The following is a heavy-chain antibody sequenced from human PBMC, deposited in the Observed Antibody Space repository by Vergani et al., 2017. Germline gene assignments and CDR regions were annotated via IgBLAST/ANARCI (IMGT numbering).Heavy chain of an antibody. Sequence: EVQLLESGGGLVQPGGSLRLSCAASGFTFSSYSMNWVRQAPGKGLEWVSYISSSSSTIYYADSVKGRFTISRDNSKNTLYLQMNSLRAEDTAVYYCAKGSLGYCSGGSCYGAYWGQGTLVTVSS. CDR1: GFTFSSYS. CDR3: AKGSLGYCSGGSCYGAY. V-gene: IGHV3-48*01. CDR2: ISSSSSTI. J-gene: IGHJ4*02. D-gene: IGHD2-15*01.